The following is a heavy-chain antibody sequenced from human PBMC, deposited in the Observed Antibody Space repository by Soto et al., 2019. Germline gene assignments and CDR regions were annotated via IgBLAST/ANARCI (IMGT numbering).Heavy chain of an antibody. CDR2: IYPGDSNT. D-gene: IGHD1-26*01. Sequence: PGESLKISCKGSGYSFTNYWIGWVRQMPGKGLEWMGIIYPGDSNTRYSPSFQGQVTISADKSISTAYLQWSSLKASDTATYYCARDLTGLVGAPYGFDYWGQGTLVTVSS. V-gene: IGHV5-51*01. J-gene: IGHJ4*02. CDR3: ARDLTGLVGAPYGFDY. CDR1: GYSFTNYW.